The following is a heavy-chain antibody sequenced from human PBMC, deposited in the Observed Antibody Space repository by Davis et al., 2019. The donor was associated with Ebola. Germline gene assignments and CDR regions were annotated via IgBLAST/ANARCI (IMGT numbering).Heavy chain of an antibody. CDR2: ISSSSSYI. D-gene: IGHD3-10*01. CDR3: AKVLLWFGELLWGGFDP. V-gene: IGHV3-21*01. Sequence: GESLKISCAASGFTLSKFAMHWVRQAPGKGLEWVSSISSSSSYIYYADSVKGRFTISRDNAKNSLYLQMNSLRAEDTAVYYCAKVLLWFGELLWGGFDPWGQGTLVTVSS. J-gene: IGHJ5*02. CDR1: GFTLSKFA.